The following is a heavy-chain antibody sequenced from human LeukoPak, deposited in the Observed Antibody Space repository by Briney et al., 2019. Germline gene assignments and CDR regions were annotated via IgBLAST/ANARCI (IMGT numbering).Heavy chain of an antibody. CDR3: AKDNLYNWNDSYLDY. Sequence: PGRSLRLSCAASGFTFDDYAMHWVRQAPGKGLEWVSGISWNSGSIGYADSVKGRFTISRDNAKNSLYLQMNSLRAEDTALYYCAKDNLYNWNDSYLDYWGQGTLVAVSS. V-gene: IGHV3-9*01. J-gene: IGHJ4*02. CDR1: GFTFDDYA. CDR2: ISWNSGSI. D-gene: IGHD1-1*01.